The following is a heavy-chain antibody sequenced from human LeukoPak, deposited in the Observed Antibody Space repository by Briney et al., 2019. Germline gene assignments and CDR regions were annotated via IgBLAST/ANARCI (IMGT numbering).Heavy chain of an antibody. CDR2: INPGGGNT. CDR3: ARGQRPIRVVTSELFDY. V-gene: IGHV1-46*01. D-gene: IGHD3-3*01. Sequence: ASVNVSCKASGYTFTSYYIYWVRQAPGQGLERMGLINPGGGNTNYAQKFQGRVTMTRDMSTSTVYMGLSSLTSEDTAVYYCARGQRPIRVVTSELFDYWGQGTLVTVSS. CDR1: GYTFTSYY. J-gene: IGHJ4*02.